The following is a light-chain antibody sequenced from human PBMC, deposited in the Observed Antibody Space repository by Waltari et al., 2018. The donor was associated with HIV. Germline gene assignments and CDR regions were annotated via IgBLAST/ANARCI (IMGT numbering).Light chain of an antibody. CDR3: QQYNNWPQT. J-gene: IGKJ1*01. Sequence: EPMMTQSPATLSVSPGDRATLSCRASQSVSSNLAWYQQKPGQAPRLLIYGASTRATAIPARVSGSGSGTDFTLTISSLQSEDIAIYYCQQYNNWPQTFGQGTKVEIK. V-gene: IGKV3-15*01. CDR2: GAS. CDR1: QSVSSN.